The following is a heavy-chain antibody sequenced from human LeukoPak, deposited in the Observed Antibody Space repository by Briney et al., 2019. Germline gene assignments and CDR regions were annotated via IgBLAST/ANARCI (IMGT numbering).Heavy chain of an antibody. CDR1: GFTFSRYG. V-gene: IGHV3-33*08. J-gene: IGHJ5*02. D-gene: IGHD6-13*01. CDR3: AREHSSSWYTNWFDP. Sequence: GGSLRLSCAASGFTFSRYGMHWVRQAPGKGLEWVAVIWYDGSNKYYADSVKGRFTISRDNSKNTLYLQMNSLRAEDTAVYYCAREHSSSWYTNWFDPWGQGTLVTVSS. CDR2: IWYDGSNK.